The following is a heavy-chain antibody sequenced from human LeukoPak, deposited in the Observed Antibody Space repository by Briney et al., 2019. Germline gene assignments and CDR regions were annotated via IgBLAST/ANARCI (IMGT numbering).Heavy chain of an antibody. CDR3: GKDVGLGSWYLEPFDY. Sequence: GGSLRLSCAASGFTFSSFAMSWVRQAPGKGLEWVSAISGSGGSTYYADSVKGRFTISRDNSKNTLYLQMNSLRAEDTAVYYCGKDVGLGSWYLEPFDYWGQGTLVTVSS. CDR2: ISGSGGST. V-gene: IGHV3-23*01. J-gene: IGHJ4*02. CDR1: GFTFSSFA. D-gene: IGHD6-13*01.